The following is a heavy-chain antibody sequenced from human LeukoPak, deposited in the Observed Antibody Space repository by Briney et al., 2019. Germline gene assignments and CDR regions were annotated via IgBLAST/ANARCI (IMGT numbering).Heavy chain of an antibody. CDR1: GFTFSNYA. J-gene: IGHJ4*02. CDR2: ISGSGGST. CDR3: ATRSSYFDY. Sequence: GGSLRLSCAASGFTFSNYAMSWVRQAPGKGLEWVSAISGSGGSTYYADSVKGRFTISRDNSKNTLYLRMNSLRAEDTAVYYCATRSSYFDYWGQGTLVTVSS. V-gene: IGHV3-23*01.